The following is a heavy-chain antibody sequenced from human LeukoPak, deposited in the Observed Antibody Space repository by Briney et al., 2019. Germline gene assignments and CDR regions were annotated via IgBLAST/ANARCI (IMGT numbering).Heavy chain of an antibody. CDR3: ARASRATQYNWFDP. Sequence: SETLSLTCTVSGGSISSSSYYWGWIRQPPGKGLEWIGSIYYSGSTYYNPSLKSRVTISVDTSKNQFSLKLSSVTAADTAVYYCARASRATQYNWFDPWGQGTLVTVSS. V-gene: IGHV4-39*01. CDR1: GGSISSSSYY. D-gene: IGHD2-15*01. CDR2: IYYSGST. J-gene: IGHJ5*02.